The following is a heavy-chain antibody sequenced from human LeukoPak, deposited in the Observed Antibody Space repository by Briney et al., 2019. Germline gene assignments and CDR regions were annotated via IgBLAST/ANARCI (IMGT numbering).Heavy chain of an antibody. Sequence: TGGSLRLSCAASGFTFSSYAMSWVRQAPGKGLEWVSAISGSGGSTFYADSVKGRFIISRDNAKNTLYLQMDSLRAEDTAVYYCERELGSTIFGEAIPYSFDYWGQETLVTVSS. CDR1: GFTFSSYA. CDR3: ERELGSTIFGEAIPYSFDY. J-gene: IGHJ4*02. CDR2: ISGSGGST. V-gene: IGHV3-23*01. D-gene: IGHD3-3*01.